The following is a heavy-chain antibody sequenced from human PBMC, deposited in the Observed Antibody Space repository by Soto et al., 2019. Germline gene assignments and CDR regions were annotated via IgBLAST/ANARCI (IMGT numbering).Heavy chain of an antibody. D-gene: IGHD3-3*01. CDR2: INPNSGGT. J-gene: IGHJ6*02. CDR1: GYTFTGYY. Sequence: GASVKVSCKASGYTFTGYYMHWVRQAPGQGLEWMGWINPNSGGTNYAQKFQGWVTMTRDTSISTAYMELSRLRSDDTAVYYCARGRPDYDFWSGYPQRQYYYYGMDVWGQGNTVTVSS. V-gene: IGHV1-2*04. CDR3: ARGRPDYDFWSGYPQRQYYYYGMDV.